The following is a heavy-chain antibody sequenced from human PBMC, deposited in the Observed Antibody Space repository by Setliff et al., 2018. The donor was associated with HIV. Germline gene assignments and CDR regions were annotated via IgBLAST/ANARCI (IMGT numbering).Heavy chain of an antibody. CDR2: IYPGDSAT. D-gene: IGHD7-27*01. Sequence: PGESLKISCKGSGYRFASYWIGWVRQMPGKGLEWMGIIYPGDSATRYSPSIQGQVTISADKSISTAYLHWSSLKASDTAMYFCARLPTGDHHFDFWGEGTLVTVSS. V-gene: IGHV5-51*01. CDR3: ARLPTGDHHFDF. CDR1: GYRFASYW. J-gene: IGHJ4*02.